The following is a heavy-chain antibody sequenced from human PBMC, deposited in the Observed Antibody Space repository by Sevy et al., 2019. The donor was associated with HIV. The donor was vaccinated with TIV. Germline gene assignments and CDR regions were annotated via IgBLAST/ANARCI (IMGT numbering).Heavy chain of an antibody. Sequence: GGSLRLSCAASGFTFSSYAMSWVRQAPGKGLEWVSAISGSGGSTYYADSVKGRFTISRDNSKNTLYLKMNSLRAEDTAVYYCAKERWLRYPLRPVGVMSPRLPDIWGQGTMVTVSS. J-gene: IGHJ3*02. CDR1: GFTFSSYA. V-gene: IGHV3-23*01. CDR2: ISGSGGST. D-gene: IGHD5-12*01. CDR3: AKERWLRYPLRPVGVMSPRLPDI.